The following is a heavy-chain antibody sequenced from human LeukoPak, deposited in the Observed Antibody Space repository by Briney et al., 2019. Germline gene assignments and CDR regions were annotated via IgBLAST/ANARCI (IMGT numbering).Heavy chain of an antibody. Sequence: SVKVSCKASGGTFSSYAISWVRQAPGQGLEWMGGIIPIFGTANYAQKFQGRVTITADESTSTAYMELSSLRSEDTAVYYCARGAAAGLNWFDPWGQGTLVTVSS. V-gene: IGHV1-69*13. J-gene: IGHJ5*02. CDR3: ARGAAAGLNWFDP. CDR1: GGTFSSYA. CDR2: IIPIFGTA. D-gene: IGHD6-13*01.